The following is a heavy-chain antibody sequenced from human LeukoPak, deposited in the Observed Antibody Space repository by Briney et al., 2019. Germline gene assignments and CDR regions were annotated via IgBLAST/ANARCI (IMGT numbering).Heavy chain of an antibody. V-gene: IGHV3-21*01. CDR1: GFTFSTYS. Sequence: GGSLRLSCAASGFTFSTYSMNWVRQAPGKGLEWVSSISRSSTYIYYADSVKGRFTISRDNAENSLYLQMNSLRAEDTAVYYCATTYPLFDYWGQGTRVTVSS. J-gene: IGHJ4*02. CDR2: ISRSSTYI. CDR3: ATTYPLFDY.